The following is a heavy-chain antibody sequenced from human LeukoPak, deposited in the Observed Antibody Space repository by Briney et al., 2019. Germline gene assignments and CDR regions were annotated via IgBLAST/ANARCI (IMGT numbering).Heavy chain of an antibody. CDR2: IIGSGGST. V-gene: IGHV3-23*01. CDR3: AREMAAAGKDY. CDR1: GFTFSNYG. J-gene: IGHJ4*02. Sequence: GGTLRLSCAASGFTFSNYGMNWVRQAPGKGLEWISGIIGSGGSTYYADSVKGRFTISRDNSKNTLYLQMNSLRAEDTAVYYCAREMAAAGKDYWGQGTLVTVSS. D-gene: IGHD6-13*01.